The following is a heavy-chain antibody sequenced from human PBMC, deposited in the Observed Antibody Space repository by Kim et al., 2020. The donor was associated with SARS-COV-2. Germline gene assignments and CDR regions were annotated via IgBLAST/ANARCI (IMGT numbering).Heavy chain of an antibody. CDR2: INPNSGGT. J-gene: IGHJ3*02. CDR3: ARGLVVIVAGDAFDI. D-gene: IGHD3-22*01. V-gene: IGHV1-2*02. Sequence: ASVKVSCKASGYTFTGFYMHWVRQAPGHGLAWMGWINPNSGGTKYAQKFEGRVTMTRDTSISTAYMELSRLGSDDTAVYYWARGLVVIVAGDAFDIWGQGTMLTVSS. CDR1: GYTFTGFY.